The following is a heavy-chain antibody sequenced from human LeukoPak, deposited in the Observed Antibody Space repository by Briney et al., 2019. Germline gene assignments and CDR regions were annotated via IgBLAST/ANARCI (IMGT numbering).Heavy chain of an antibody. CDR2: IYYSGST. Sequence: SETLSLTCTGSGGSISSYYWSWIRQPPGKGLEWIGYIYYSGSTNYNPSLKSRVTISVDTSKNQFSLKLSSVTAADTAVYYCARMVVAATVYWFDPWGQGTLVTVSS. CDR1: GGSISSYY. D-gene: IGHD2-15*01. CDR3: ARMVVAATVYWFDP. J-gene: IGHJ5*02. V-gene: IGHV4-59*01.